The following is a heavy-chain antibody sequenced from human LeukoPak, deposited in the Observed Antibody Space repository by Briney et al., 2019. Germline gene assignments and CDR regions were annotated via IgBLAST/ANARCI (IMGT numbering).Heavy chain of an antibody. Sequence: SETLSLTCAVYGGSFSTYYCSWIRQPPGKVLEWIGEINHSGSTNYNPSLKRRGTMSVDTSKNQFSLNLSSVTAADTAVYYCATTPPAINWFDPWGQGTLVTVSS. CDR2: INHSGST. D-gene: IGHD2-21*01. CDR1: GGSFSTYY. J-gene: IGHJ5*02. CDR3: ATTPPAINWFDP. V-gene: IGHV4-34*01.